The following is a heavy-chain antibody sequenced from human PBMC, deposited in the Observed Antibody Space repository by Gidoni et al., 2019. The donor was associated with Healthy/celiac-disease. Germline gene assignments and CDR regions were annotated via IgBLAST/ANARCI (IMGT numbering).Heavy chain of an antibody. V-gene: IGHV5-51*01. D-gene: IGHD2-15*01. CDR1: GYSFTSYW. J-gene: IGHJ4*02. CDR2: IYPGDSAT. Sequence: EVQLVQAGAEVKQPGESLKISCKGSGYSFTSYWIGWVRQMPGKGLEWLGIIYPGDSATRSSPSFHGQVTISADTSISTAYLQWSRLKSSATAMYYCARRDCSGGSCYEGGVDYWGQGTLVTVSS. CDR3: ARRDCSGGSCYEGGVDY.